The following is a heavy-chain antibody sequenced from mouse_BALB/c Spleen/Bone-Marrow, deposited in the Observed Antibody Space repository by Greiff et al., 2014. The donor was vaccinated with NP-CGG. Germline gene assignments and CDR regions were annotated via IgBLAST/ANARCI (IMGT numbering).Heavy chain of an antibody. Sequence: VKLQESGPGLVAPSQSLSITCTVSGFSLTSYGVHWVRQPPGKGLEWLGVIWAGGSTNYNSALMSRLSISKDNSKSQVFLKMNSLQTDDTAMYYCAREGDYYGSGDYWGQGTTLTVSS. D-gene: IGHD1-1*01. J-gene: IGHJ2*01. CDR1: GFSLTSYG. CDR2: IWAGGST. CDR3: AREGDYYGSGDY. V-gene: IGHV2-9*02.